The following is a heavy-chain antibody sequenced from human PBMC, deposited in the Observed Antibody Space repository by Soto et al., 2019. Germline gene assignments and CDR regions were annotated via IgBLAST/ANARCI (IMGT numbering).Heavy chain of an antibody. J-gene: IGHJ4*02. CDR2: IIAIIGTT. D-gene: IGHD1-1*01. V-gene: IGHV1-18*01. Sequence: ASVKVSCKAPGGTFSSYAISWVRQAPGQGLEWMGWIIAIIGTTNYAQKLQGRVTMTTDTSTSTAYMELRSLRSDDTAVYYCARDQYNWKDFDYWGQGTLVTVSS. CDR1: GGTFSSYA. CDR3: ARDQYNWKDFDY.